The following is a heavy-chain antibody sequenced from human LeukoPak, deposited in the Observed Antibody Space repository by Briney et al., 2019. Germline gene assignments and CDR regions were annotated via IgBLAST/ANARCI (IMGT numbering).Heavy chain of an antibody. J-gene: IGHJ6*03. CDR1: GYTFTGYY. V-gene: IGHV1-69*06. CDR2: IIPIFGTA. Sequence: ASVKVSCTASGYTFTGYYMHWVRQAPGQGLEWMGGIIPIFGTANYAQKFQGRVTITADKSTSTAYMELSSLRSEDTAVYYCAREAAYYDSSGYQSFNMDVWGKGTTVTVSS. CDR3: AREAAYYDSSGYQSFNMDV. D-gene: IGHD3-22*01.